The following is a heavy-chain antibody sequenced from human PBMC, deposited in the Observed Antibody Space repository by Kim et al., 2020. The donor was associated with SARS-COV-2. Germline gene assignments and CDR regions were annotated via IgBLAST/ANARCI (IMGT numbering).Heavy chain of an antibody. V-gene: IGHV4-31*02. CDR3: AREDAAAGMVY. D-gene: IGHD6-13*01. J-gene: IGHJ4*02. CDR2: T. Sequence: TYHNPSLKSRVTISVDTSKNQFSLKLSSVTAADTAVDYCAREDAAAGMVYWGQGTLVTVSS.